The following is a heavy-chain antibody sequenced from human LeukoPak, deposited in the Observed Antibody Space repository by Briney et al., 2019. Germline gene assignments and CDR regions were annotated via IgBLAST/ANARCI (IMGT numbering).Heavy chain of an antibody. Sequence: GGSLRLSCAASGFTFSSYGMHWVRQAPGKGLEWVAFIRYDGSNKYYADSVKGRFTISRDNSKNTLYLQMNSLRAEDTAVYYCARVRWYIVGATGGDFDYWGQGTLVTVSS. V-gene: IGHV3-30*02. CDR3: ARVRWYIVGATGGDFDY. J-gene: IGHJ4*02. CDR2: IRYDGSNK. D-gene: IGHD1-26*01. CDR1: GFTFSSYG.